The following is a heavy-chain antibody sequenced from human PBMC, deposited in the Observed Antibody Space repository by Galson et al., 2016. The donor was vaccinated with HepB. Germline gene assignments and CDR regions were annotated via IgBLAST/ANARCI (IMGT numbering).Heavy chain of an antibody. CDR1: GYTFTDYG. Sequence: SVKVSCKASGYTFTDYGISWVRQAPGQGLEWMGWISAYNGDTNYAQKLQGRVTLATDTSTSTAYMELRSLRSDDTAVYYCARDPGNYNGNWFDPWGQGTLVTVSS. D-gene: IGHD1-1*01. V-gene: IGHV1-18*01. CDR3: ARDPGNYNGNWFDP. J-gene: IGHJ5*02. CDR2: ISAYNGDT.